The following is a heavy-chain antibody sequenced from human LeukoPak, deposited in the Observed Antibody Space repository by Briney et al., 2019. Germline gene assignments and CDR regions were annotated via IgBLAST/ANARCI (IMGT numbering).Heavy chain of an antibody. CDR2: LSGSSITT. D-gene: IGHD6-13*01. J-gene: IGHJ4*02. CDR3: AKDSRPFIRAAAGPFDY. CDR1: GFTFSNSA. Sequence: GGSLRLSCAASGFTFSNSAMSWVRQAPGKGLEWASTLSGSSITTYYADSVKGRFTISRDNAKNSLYLQMNSLRAEDTALYYCAKDSRPFIRAAAGPFDYSGQGTLVTVFS. V-gene: IGHV3-23*01.